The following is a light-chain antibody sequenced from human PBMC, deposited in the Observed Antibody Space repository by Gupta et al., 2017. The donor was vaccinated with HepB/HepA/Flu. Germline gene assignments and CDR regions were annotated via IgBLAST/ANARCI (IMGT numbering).Light chain of an antibody. V-gene: IGLV1-51*01. J-gene: IGLJ7*01. CDR2: DNN. CDR3: GTWDSSRSAAV. Sequence: QSVLTQPPSVSAAPGQKVTISCPGRSSNIGNNYISWYQQLPGTAPKLLIYDNNKRPSGIPDRFSGSKSGTSATLGITGLQTGDEADYYCGTWDSSRSAAVFGGGTQLTVL. CDR1: SSNIGNNY.